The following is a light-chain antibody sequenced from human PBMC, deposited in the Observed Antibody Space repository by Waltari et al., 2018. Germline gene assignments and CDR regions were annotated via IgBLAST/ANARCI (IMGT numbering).Light chain of an antibody. CDR2: LGS. V-gene: IGKV2-28*01. CDR3: MQVLQAPYT. CDR1: QSLLHDNSYKY. J-gene: IGKJ2*01. Sequence: DIVVTQSPLFLPVTPGEPASISCRSIQSLLHDNSYKYLDWYLQKPGQSTLLLIYLGSSRAPGVPDRVSGSGAGTDFTLKISRVETEDVGVYYCMQVLQAPYTFGQGTKLEIK.